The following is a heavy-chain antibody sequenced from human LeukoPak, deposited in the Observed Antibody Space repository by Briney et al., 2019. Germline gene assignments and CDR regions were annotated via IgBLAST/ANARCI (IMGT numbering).Heavy chain of an antibody. D-gene: IGHD3-3*01. J-gene: IGHJ4*02. CDR1: GFTFSSYS. CDR3: ARSELLAPLDYY. V-gene: IGHV3-21*01. CDR2: ISSSSSYI. Sequence: GGSLRLSCAASGFTFSSYSMNWVRQAPGKGLEWVSSISSSSSYIYYADSVKGRFTISRDNAKNSLYPQMNSLRAEDTAVYYCARSELLAPLDYYWGQGTLVTVSS.